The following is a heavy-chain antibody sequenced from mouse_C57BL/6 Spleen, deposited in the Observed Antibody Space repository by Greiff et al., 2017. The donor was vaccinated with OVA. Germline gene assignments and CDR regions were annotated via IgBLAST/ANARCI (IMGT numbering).Heavy chain of an antibody. CDR1: GFSLSTFGMG. V-gene: IGHV8-8*01. CDR2: IWWDDDK. D-gene: IGHD1-1*01. J-gene: IGHJ2*01. CDR3: ARILDYDGSSHYFDY. Sequence: QVQLKESGPGILQPSQTLSLTCSFSGFSLSTFGMGVGWIRQPSGKGLEWLAHIWWDDDKYYNPALKSRLTISKDTSKNQVFLKIANVDTADTATYYCARILDYDGSSHYFDYWGQGTTLTVSS.